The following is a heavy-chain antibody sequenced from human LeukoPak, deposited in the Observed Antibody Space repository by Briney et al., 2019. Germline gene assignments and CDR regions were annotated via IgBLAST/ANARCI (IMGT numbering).Heavy chain of an antibody. V-gene: IGHV1-18*01. CDR1: GYTFTSYD. CDR3: ARVDSGRYYGHDY. Sequence: GASVKVSCKASGYTFTSYDISWVRQAPGQGLEWMGWTSVYNGNTNYAQKFQGRVTMTTDTSTSTTYMELRSLRSDDTAMYYCARVDSGRYYGHDYWGQGTLVTVTS. J-gene: IGHJ4*02. CDR2: TSVYNGNT. D-gene: IGHD1-26*01.